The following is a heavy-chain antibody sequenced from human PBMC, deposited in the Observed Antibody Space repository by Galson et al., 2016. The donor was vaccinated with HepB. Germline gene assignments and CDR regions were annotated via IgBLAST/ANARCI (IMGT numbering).Heavy chain of an antibody. CDR1: GFTFSTYW. Sequence: SLRLSCAASGFTFSTYWMHWVRQVPGKGQEWVSRINGDGSRTDYADSVKGRFTISRDNAKNTLFLQMNSLRAEDTDVYYCARELGGGRAPIDYWGQGTLVSVSS. D-gene: IGHD4-23*01. CDR2: INGDGSRT. V-gene: IGHV3-74*01. J-gene: IGHJ4*02. CDR3: ARELGGGRAPIDY.